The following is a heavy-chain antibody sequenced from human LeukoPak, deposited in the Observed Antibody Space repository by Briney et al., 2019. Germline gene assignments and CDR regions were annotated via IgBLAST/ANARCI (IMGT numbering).Heavy chain of an antibody. J-gene: IGHJ2*01. Sequence: GASVKVSCKTSGYTFTAHYIHWVRQARGQGLEGRGGIDPNSGGTNYAQKFLGSVTMTGDTSINTASMEIRRLRSDDTAISYCARGRGTTMVRGVITNYFDLWGRGSLVTVSS. D-gene: IGHD3-10*01. CDR3: ARGRGTTMVRGVITNYFDL. V-gene: IGHV1-2*02. CDR1: GYTFTAHY. CDR2: IDPNSGGT.